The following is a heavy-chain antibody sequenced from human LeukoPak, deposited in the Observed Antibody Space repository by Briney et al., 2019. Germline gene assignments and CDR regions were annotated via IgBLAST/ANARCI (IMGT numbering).Heavy chain of an antibody. CDR3: ARLGDSSGSYPYAFDT. D-gene: IGHD3-22*01. CDR2: DSYSGST. V-gene: IGHV4-39*01. J-gene: IGHJ3*02. Sequence: SETLSLTCIVSGGSISTRIYYWVWIRQPPGTGLEWIGYDSYSGSTHYNPSLKSRVTISVDTSKNQFSLKLSSVTAADSAVYYCARLGDSSGSYPYAFDTWGQGAMVTVSS. CDR1: GGSISTRIYY.